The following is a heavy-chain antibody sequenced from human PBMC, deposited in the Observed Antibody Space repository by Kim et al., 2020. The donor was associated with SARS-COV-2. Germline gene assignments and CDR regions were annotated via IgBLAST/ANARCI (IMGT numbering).Heavy chain of an antibody. CDR3: ARLPSTVTTGY. V-gene: IGHV1-2*02. D-gene: IGHD4-17*01. Sequence: TSYAQKFRGRVTMTRDTSLSTASMGLSSLRSDDTAVYYCARLPSTVTTGYWGQGTLVTVSS. J-gene: IGHJ4*02. CDR2: T.